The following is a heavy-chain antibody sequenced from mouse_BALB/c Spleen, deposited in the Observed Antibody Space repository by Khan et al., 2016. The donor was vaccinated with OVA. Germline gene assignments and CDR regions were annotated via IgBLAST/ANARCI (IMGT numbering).Heavy chain of an antibody. CDR3: SVTASMKY. CDR2: ISYSGST. V-gene: IGHV3-2*02. D-gene: IGHD1-2*01. Sequence: EVQLQQSGPGLVKPSQSLSLTCTVTGYSITSGYGWNWIRQFPGNKLEWMGYISYSGSTNYNPSLKSRISITRDTSTNKFFLQLNSVTTEDTATSYCSVTASMKYWGQGTTLTVSS. CDR1: GYSITSGYG. J-gene: IGHJ2*01.